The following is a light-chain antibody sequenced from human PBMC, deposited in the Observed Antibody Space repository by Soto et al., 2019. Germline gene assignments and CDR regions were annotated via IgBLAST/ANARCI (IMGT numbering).Light chain of an antibody. V-gene: IGKV3-20*01. CDR3: LQYGIPLWT. CDR2: AAS. CDR1: QSVTANY. Sequence: EIALTQSPGTLSLSPGERATLSCRASQSVTANYLAWYQQKPGQAPRLLIYAASIGATGIPDRFSGSGSGTAFPLTISRLEPEDSAVYYCLQYGIPLWTFGQGTKVEIK. J-gene: IGKJ1*01.